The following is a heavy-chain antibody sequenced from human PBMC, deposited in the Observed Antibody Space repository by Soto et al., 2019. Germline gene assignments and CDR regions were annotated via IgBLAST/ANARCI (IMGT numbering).Heavy chain of an antibody. D-gene: IGHD6-13*01. Sequence: HGESLKISCKGSEYSFTSYWIGWVRQMPGKGLEWMGIIYPGDSDTRYSPSFQGQVTISADKSISTAYLQWSSLKASDTAMYYCARFPIAAAGKDYYYGMDVWGQGTTVTVSS. CDR1: EYSFTSYW. V-gene: IGHV5-51*01. CDR3: ARFPIAAAGKDYYYGMDV. J-gene: IGHJ6*02. CDR2: IYPGDSDT.